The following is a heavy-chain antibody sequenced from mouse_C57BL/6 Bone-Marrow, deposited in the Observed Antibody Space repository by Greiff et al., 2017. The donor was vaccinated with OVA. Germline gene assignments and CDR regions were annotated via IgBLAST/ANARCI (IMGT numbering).Heavy chain of an antibody. CDR2: INPYNGGT. J-gene: IGHJ4*01. CDR3: ARDYGSSKGNAMDY. Sequence: SGPVLVKPGASVKMSCKASGYTFTDYYMNWVKQSHGKSLEWIGVINPYNGGTSYNQKFKGKATLTVDKSSSTAYMELNSLTSEDSAVYYCARDYGSSKGNAMDYWGQGTSVTVSS. V-gene: IGHV1-19*01. D-gene: IGHD1-1*01. CDR1: GYTFTDYY.